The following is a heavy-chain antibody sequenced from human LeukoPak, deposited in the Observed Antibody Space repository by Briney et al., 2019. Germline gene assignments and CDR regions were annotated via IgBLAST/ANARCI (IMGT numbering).Heavy chain of an antibody. V-gene: IGHV4-59*08. CDR1: GGSITTYY. J-gene: IGHJ4*02. CDR3: ASYDGSGYRYFDY. Sequence: SETLSLTCTVSGGSITTYYWTWIRQPPGKGVEWIGYIYHSGNTNYNPSLNSRVTISLDTPKNQFTLKLTSVTATDTAMYYCASYDGSGYRYFDYWGQGTLVTVSS. CDR2: IYHSGNT. D-gene: IGHD3-22*01.